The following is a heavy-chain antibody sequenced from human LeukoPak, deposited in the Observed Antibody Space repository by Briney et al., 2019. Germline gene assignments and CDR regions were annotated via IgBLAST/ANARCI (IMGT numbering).Heavy chain of an antibody. CDR2: ISSSSSYI. CDR3: ARDAYYYGSGSYYNPNYFDY. J-gene: IGHJ4*02. Sequence: GGSLRLSCAASGFTFSSYSMNWVRQAPGKGLEWVSSISSSSSYIYYADSVKGRFTISRDNAKNSLYLQMNSLRAEDTAVYYCARDAYYYGSGSYYNPNYFDYWGQGTLVTVSS. V-gene: IGHV3-21*01. CDR1: GFTFSSYS. D-gene: IGHD3-10*01.